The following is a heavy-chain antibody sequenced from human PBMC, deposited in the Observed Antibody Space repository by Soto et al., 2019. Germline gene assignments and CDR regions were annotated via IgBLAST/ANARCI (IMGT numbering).Heavy chain of an antibody. V-gene: IGHV4-59*01. CDR1: GGSISSYY. J-gene: IGHJ6*02. Sequence: KPSETLSLTCTVSGGSISSYYWSWIRQPPGKGLEWIGYIYYSGSTNYNPSLKSRVTISVDASKNQFSLKLSSVTAADTAVYYCAIDRWNDVFHYYYGLDVCGQGTTVTVSS. D-gene: IGHD1-1*01. CDR2: IYYSGST. CDR3: AIDRWNDVFHYYYGLDV.